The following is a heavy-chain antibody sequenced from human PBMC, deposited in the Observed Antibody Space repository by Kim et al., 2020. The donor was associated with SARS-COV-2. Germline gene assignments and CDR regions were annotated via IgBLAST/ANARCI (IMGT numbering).Heavy chain of an antibody. CDR1: GFIFGDYA. V-gene: IGHV3-49*03. Sequence: GGSLRLSCTAFGFIFGDYAMSWFRQAPGKGLEWVGFIRSNTYGGTTEYAASVKGRFTISRDDSKSIVYLQMNSLKTEDTAVYYCTRFYGSGSPLDYWGQGILVTVSS. CDR3: TRFYGSGSPLDY. J-gene: IGHJ4*02. CDR2: IRSNTYGGTT. D-gene: IGHD3-10*01.